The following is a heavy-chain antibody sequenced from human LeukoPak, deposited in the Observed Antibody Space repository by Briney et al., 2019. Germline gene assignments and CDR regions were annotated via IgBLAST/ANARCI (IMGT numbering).Heavy chain of an antibody. D-gene: IGHD6-19*01. CDR1: GGSFSGYY. J-gene: IGHJ5*02. Sequence: SETLSLTCAVYGGSFSGYYWSWIRQPPGRGLEWSGEINHSGSTNYNPSLKSRVTISVDTSKNQFSLKLSSVTAADTAVYYCARASSGWYEGYNWFDPWGQGTLVTVSS. CDR2: INHSGST. V-gene: IGHV4-34*01. CDR3: ARASSGWYEGYNWFDP.